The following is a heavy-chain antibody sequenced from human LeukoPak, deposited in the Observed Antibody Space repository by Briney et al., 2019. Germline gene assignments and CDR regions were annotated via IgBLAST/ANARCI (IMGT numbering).Heavy chain of an antibody. J-gene: IGHJ5*02. CDR3: ARHKTDQLLWFGESHGDWFDP. D-gene: IGHD3-10*01. CDR1: GGSISSYY. V-gene: IGHV4-59*08. CDR2: IYYSGST. Sequence: SETLSLTCTVSGGSISSYYWSWIRQPPGKGLEWIGYIYYSGSTNYNPSLKSRVTISVDKSKNQFSLKLSSVTAADTAVYYCARHKTDQLLWFGESHGDWFDPWGQGTLVTVSS.